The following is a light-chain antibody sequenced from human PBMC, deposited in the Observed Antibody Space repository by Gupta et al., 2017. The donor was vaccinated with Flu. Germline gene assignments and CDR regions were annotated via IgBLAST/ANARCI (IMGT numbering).Light chain of an antibody. V-gene: IGLV3-21*02. CDR3: QVWDSSSDHRV. J-gene: IGLJ3*02. CDR1: NIGSKS. Sequence: SYVLTQPPSVSVAPGQTASITCGGNNIGSKSVYWYQQKPGQAPVLVVYDDSDRPSGIPERFSGSNSDNTATLTISRVEAEDEADCYCQVWDSSSDHRVFGGGTKLTVL. CDR2: DDS.